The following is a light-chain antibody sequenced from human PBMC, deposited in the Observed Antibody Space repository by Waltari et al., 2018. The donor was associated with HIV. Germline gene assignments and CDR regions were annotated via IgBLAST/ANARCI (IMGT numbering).Light chain of an antibody. J-gene: IGKJ4*01. CDR2: HSS. CDR1: QNVDDK. CDR3: QQYHHWPPLT. Sequence: TQSPATISVSPGGSVTVSCRARQNVDDKLAWYQKKPGQSPRVLIYHSSARAAGVPTRFGGAGSATNFTLTITSLQSEDFALYFCQQYHHWPPLTFGGGSRVELK. V-gene: IGKV3-15*01.